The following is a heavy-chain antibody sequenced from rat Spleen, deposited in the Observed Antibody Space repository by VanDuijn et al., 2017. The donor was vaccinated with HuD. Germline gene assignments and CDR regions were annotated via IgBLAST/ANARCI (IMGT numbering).Heavy chain of an antibody. CDR1: GFTFKNYW. Sequence: EVQLVESGGGLVQPGGSLKLSCVASGFTFKNYWMSWIRQAPTKGLEWVASISYEGSSTYYGDSVKGRFTISRDNAKSTLYLQMDSLRSEDTATYYCATDLGLDSGYEMDAWGQGASVTVSS. D-gene: IGHD4-3*01. V-gene: IGHV5-20*01. CDR3: ATDLGLDSGYEMDA. CDR2: ISYEGSST. J-gene: IGHJ4*01.